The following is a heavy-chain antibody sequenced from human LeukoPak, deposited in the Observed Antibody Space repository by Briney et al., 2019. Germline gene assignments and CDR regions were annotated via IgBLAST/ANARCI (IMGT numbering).Heavy chain of an antibody. J-gene: IGHJ4*02. CDR2: IEEDGSEK. Sequence: PGGSLRLSCEASGFTFSHYGMHWVRQAPGRGLEWVANIEEDGSEKFYVDSVKGRFTISRDNAKNSLYLQMNSLTADDTAVYYCATHWDYWGQGTLVTVSS. CDR3: ATHWDY. V-gene: IGHV3-7*01. CDR1: GFTFSHYG.